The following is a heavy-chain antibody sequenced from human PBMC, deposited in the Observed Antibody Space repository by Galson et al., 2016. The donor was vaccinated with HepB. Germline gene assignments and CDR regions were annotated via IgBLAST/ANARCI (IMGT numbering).Heavy chain of an antibody. J-gene: IGHJ6*02. CDR3: ARPGRHIAVGGNYDMDV. CDR1: GYTFTSYD. D-gene: IGHD6-19*01. CDR2: ISPNSGEP. V-gene: IGHV1-8*01. Sequence: SVKVSCKASGYTFTSYDINWVRQATGQGLEWMGWISPNSGEPEYGRNFHGRVTMTRNTSTGTAYMELSSLRSEDTAVYYCARPGRHIAVGGNYDMDVWGQGTMVTVSS.